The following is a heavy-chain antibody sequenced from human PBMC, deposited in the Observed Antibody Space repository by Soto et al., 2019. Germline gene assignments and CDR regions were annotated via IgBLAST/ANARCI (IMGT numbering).Heavy chain of an antibody. V-gene: IGHV1-69*02. CDR2: VNPIVSMS. CDR3: ARAYGDSALGGY. J-gene: IGHJ4*02. D-gene: IGHD4-17*01. Sequence: SVKVSCKASGDTFNFYSINWVRQAPGLGLEWMGRVNPIVSMSNYAQKFQDRVTMTTDTSTSTAYMELRSLRSDDTAVYYCARAYGDSALGGYWGQGTLVTVSS. CDR1: GDTFNFYS.